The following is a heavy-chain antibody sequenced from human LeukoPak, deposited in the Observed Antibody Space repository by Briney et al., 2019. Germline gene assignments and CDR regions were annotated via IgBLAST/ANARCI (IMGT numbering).Heavy chain of an antibody. CDR2: VRYDGSNK. J-gene: IGHJ4*02. V-gene: IGHV3-30*02. Sequence: GGSLRLSCAASGFTFSSYGMHWVRQAPGKGLEWVAFVRYDGSNKYYADSVKGRLTISRDNSKNTLYLQMNSLRAEDTVVYYCAKDDRRHGSLGYWGQGTLVTVSS. CDR3: AKDDRRHGSLGY. D-gene: IGHD3-10*01. CDR1: GFTFSSYG.